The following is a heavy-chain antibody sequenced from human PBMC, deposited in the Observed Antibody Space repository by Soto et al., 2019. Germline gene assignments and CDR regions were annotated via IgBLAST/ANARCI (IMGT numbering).Heavy chain of an antibody. CDR3: ARTSGTALLHY. Sequence: PSETLSLTCAVYGGSFSGYYWSWIRQPPGKGLEWIGEINHSGSTNYNPSLKSRVTMSVDTSKNQFSLKLSSVTAADTAVYYCARTSGTALLHYWGQGTLVTVSS. V-gene: IGHV4-34*01. J-gene: IGHJ4*02. CDR1: GGSFSGYY. CDR2: INHSGST. D-gene: IGHD1-26*01.